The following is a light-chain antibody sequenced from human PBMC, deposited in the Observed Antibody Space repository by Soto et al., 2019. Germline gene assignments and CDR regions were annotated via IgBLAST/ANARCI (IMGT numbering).Light chain of an antibody. CDR1: TSDVGGYNL. V-gene: IGLV2-23*01. CDR3: CSYASSSSYV. CDR2: EGT. J-gene: IGLJ1*01. Sequence: QSFLTQPASVSGSPGQSSTISCSGTTSDVGGYNLVSWYQQHTAKAPKLLIYEGTQRPSGVSSRFSGSKSGNTASLTISGLQAEDEADYYCCSYASSSSYVFGTGTKVTVL.